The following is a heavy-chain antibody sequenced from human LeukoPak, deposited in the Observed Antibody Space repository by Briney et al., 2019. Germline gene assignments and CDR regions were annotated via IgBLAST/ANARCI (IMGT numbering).Heavy chain of an antibody. CDR2: IKQDGSEK. V-gene: IGHV3-7*04. CDR3: AGGSGRISDH. Sequence: GGSPRLSCAASGFTLSSLYMTWVRQAPGKGLEWVANIKQDGSEKFYVDSVKGRFTISRDNVKNSLYLQMNSLRTEDTAVYYCAGGSGRISDHWGQGTLVTVSS. D-gene: IGHD6-19*01. CDR1: GFTLSSLY. J-gene: IGHJ4*02.